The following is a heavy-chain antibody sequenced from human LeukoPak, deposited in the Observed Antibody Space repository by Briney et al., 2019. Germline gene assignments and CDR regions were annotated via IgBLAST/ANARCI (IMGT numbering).Heavy chain of an antibody. V-gene: IGHV1-69*06. CDR3: ARDSRTEYSSGWYRGYYYGMDV. J-gene: IGHJ6*04. Sequence: SVKVSCKASGGTFSSYAISWVRQAPGQGLEWMGGIIPIFGTANYAQKFQGRVTITADKSTSTAYMELSSLRSEDTAVYYCARDSRTEYSSGWYRGYYYGMDVWGKGTTVTVSS. D-gene: IGHD6-19*01. CDR1: GGTFSSYA. CDR2: IIPIFGTA.